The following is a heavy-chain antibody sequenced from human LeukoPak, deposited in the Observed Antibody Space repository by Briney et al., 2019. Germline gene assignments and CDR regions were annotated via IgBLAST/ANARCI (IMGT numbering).Heavy chain of an antibody. CDR1: GFTFGDYA. CDR2: IRSKAYGGTT. Sequence: GGSLRLSCTASGFTFGDYAMSWFRQAPGKGLEWVGFIRSKAYGGTTEYAASVKGRFTISRDDSKSIAYLQMNSLKTEDTAVYYCTREQWLAQTYFDYWGQGTLVTVSS. V-gene: IGHV3-49*03. J-gene: IGHJ4*02. CDR3: TREQWLAQTYFDY. D-gene: IGHD6-19*01.